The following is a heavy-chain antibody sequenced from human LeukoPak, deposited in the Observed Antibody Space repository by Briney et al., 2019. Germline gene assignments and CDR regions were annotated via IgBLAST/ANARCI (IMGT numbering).Heavy chain of an antibody. CDR2: INSDETIS. J-gene: IGHJ4*02. Sequence: GGSLRLSCAASGFTFSSYWMHWVRQVPNQGLMWVSRINSDETISEYVDSVNGRFTISRDNSKNTMYLQMNNLREEDTAVYYCTRDPILGAPDYFDYWGQGTLVTVSS. CDR1: GFTFSSYW. D-gene: IGHD1-26*01. V-gene: IGHV3-74*01. CDR3: TRDPILGAPDYFDY.